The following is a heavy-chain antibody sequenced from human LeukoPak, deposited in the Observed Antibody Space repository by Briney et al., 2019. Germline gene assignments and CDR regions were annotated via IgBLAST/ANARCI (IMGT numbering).Heavy chain of an antibody. J-gene: IGHJ6*02. CDR1: GGSFSGYY. D-gene: IGHD6-13*01. CDR2: INHSGST. V-gene: IGHV4-34*01. CDR3: ARGSSSWSVPRVMDV. Sequence: SETLSLTCAVYGGSFSGYYWSWIRQPPGKGLEWIGEINHSGSTNYNQSLKSRVTISVDTSKNQFSLKLSSVTAADTAVYYCARGSSSWSVPRVMDVWGQGTTVTVSS.